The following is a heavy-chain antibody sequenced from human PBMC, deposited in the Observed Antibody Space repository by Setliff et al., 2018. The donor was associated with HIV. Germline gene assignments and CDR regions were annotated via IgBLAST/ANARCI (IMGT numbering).Heavy chain of an antibody. Sequence: SETLSLTCTVSGDSIDDFYWSWIRQPPGQGLEWIGYIFSNVTTNYSPSLKSRVTMSIDRSKSQFLLDLTSVNASDTAIYYCARRKLSKGGAFDYWGQGALVTVSS. CDR2: IFSNVTT. D-gene: IGHD1-1*01. V-gene: IGHV4-4*09. CDR1: GDSIDDFY. CDR3: ARRKLSKGGAFDY. J-gene: IGHJ4*02.